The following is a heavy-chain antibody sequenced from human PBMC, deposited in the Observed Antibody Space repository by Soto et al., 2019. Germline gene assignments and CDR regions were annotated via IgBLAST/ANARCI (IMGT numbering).Heavy chain of an antibody. J-gene: IGHJ4*02. Sequence: GGSLRLSCAASGLTLSNYAVSWVRQAPGKGLEWVAAISPSGGVTYYADSVKGRFTISRDNSKDTVSLQMNSLRVEDTAVYYCAKDYQASYWGQGTLVTVSS. CDR2: ISPSGGVT. V-gene: IGHV3-23*01. CDR1: GLTLSNYA. CDR3: AKDYQASY. D-gene: IGHD3-16*02.